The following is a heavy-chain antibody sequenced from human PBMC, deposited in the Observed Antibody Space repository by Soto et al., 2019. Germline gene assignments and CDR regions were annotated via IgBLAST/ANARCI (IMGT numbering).Heavy chain of an antibody. CDR3: ATNGDFWSWGMDV. D-gene: IGHD3-3*01. V-gene: IGHV3-23*01. Sequence: PGGSLRLSCAASGFTFSTYAMTWVRQAPGKGLEWVSIISSSGDATYYLDSVKGRFTISRDNSRNTLNLQMHSLRAEDTAVYYCATNGDFWSWGMDVWGQGTTVTVSS. CDR2: ISSSGDAT. J-gene: IGHJ6*02. CDR1: GFTFSTYA.